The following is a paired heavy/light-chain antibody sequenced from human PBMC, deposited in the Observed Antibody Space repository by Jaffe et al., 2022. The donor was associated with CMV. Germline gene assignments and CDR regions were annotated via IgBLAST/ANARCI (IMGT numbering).Heavy chain of an antibody. Sequence: QVQLVESGGGVVQPGRSLRLSCAASGFTLRSYGMHWVRQAPGKGLEWVAVISYDGSNQEYGDSVKGRFTISRDNSKNTLYLQMNSLRAEDTAVYYCAKVPYRESYMYHFDNWGQGTLVTVSS. J-gene: IGHJ4*02. CDR1: GFTLRSYG. CDR3: AKVPYRESYMYHFDN. V-gene: IGHV3-30*18. CDR2: ISYDGSNQ. D-gene: IGHD1-26*01.
Light chain of an antibody. J-gene: IGKJ4*01. CDR1: QSLLYSPNNKNY. V-gene: IGKV4-1*01. CDR3: HQYYSLPLT. Sequence: DIVMTQSPDSLAVSLGERATINCKSSQSLLYSPNNKNYLGWYQQKPGQPPKVIVYWASTRESGVPDRFSGSGSGTDFTLTISSLQAEDVAVYYCHQYYSLPLTFGGGTKVEIK. CDR2: WAS.